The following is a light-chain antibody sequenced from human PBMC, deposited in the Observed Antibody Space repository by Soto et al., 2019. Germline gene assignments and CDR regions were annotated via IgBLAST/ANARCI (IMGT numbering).Light chain of an antibody. J-gene: IGLJ1*01. Sequence: QSVLTQPPSASGTPGQRVTISCSGSSSNIGRNTVNWYQQFPGTAPKLLIYTNNQQPSGVPDRFSGSKSGTSASLAISGLQSDDEADYYCVAWDDSLSAYVFGTGTKLTVL. CDR3: VAWDDSLSAYV. CDR2: TNN. CDR1: SSNIGRNT. V-gene: IGLV1-44*01.